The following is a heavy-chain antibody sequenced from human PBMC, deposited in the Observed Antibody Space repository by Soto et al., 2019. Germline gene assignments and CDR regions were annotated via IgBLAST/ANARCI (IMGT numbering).Heavy chain of an antibody. J-gene: IGHJ4*02. D-gene: IGHD3-22*01. CDR2: ISAYNGNT. CDR1: GYPYTRYG. V-gene: IGHV1-18*04. CDR3: EGSLYYYDSSGYLDY. Sequence: LVNVPCKTSGYPYTRYGISLVRQTPGQGLEWMGWISAYNGNTNYAQKLQGRVTMTTDTSTSTAYMELRSLRSDDTAVYYCEGSLYYYDSSGYLDYWGQGTLVTLSS.